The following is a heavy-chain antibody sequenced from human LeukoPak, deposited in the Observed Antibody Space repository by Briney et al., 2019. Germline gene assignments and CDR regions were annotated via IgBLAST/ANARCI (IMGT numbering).Heavy chain of an antibody. CDR1: GFTFRSHD. CDR3: AKDFRIGYSAHFDY. D-gene: IGHD2-21*01. Sequence: GGSLRLSCVGSGFTFRSHDMSWVRQAPEKGLEFVSGIYENGGTTYYADSVKGRFSISRDNSKNTLYLQMDSLRGEDTAVYYCAKDFRIGYSAHFDYWGRGALVTVSS. V-gene: IGHV3-23*01. CDR2: IYENGGTT. J-gene: IGHJ4*02.